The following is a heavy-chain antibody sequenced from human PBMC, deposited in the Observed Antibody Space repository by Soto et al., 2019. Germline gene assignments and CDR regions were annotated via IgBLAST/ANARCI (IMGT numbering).Heavy chain of an antibody. Sequence: SETLSLTCSVSGGTISGYYWTWIRQPAGKGLEWIGRIYSSGNTKYNSSLQSRVTMSLDTSNNQFSLRLTSVTAADTAVYYCARGQRFSDWFDPWGQGTLVTVS. J-gene: IGHJ5*02. D-gene: IGHD3-3*01. CDR2: IYSSGNT. CDR1: GGTISGYY. V-gene: IGHV4-4*07. CDR3: ARGQRFSDWFDP.